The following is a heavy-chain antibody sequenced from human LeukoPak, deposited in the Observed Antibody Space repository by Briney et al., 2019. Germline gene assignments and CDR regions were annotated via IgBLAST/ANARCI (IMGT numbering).Heavy chain of an antibody. D-gene: IGHD6-19*01. V-gene: IGHV3-30-3*01. CDR3: ARDKVAAVAGSLDY. CDR1: GFTVSSYA. Sequence: GGSLRLSCTASGFTVSSYAMHWVRQAPGKGLEWVAVISYDGSNKYYADSVKGRFTISRDNSKNTLYLQMNSLRAEDTAVYYCARDKVAAVAGSLDYWGQGTLVTVSS. CDR2: ISYDGSNK. J-gene: IGHJ4*02.